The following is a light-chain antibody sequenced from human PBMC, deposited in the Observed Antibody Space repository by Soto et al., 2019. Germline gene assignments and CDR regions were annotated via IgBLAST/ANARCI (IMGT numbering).Light chain of an antibody. CDR2: SNN. J-gene: IGLJ3*02. CDR3: ATWDDSLTGRV. CDR1: SSNIGSNH. Sequence: QSVVTQPPSVSGTPGQRVTISCSGSSSNIGSNHVYWYQQLSGTAPKLLIYSNNQRPSGVPDRFSGSKSGTSASLAISGLRSEDEADYYCATWDDSLTGRVFGGGTKVTVL. V-gene: IGLV1-47*02.